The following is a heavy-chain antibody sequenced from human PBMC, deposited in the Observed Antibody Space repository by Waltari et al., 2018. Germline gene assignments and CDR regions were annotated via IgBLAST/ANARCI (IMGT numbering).Heavy chain of an antibody. J-gene: IGHJ6*03. CDR1: GGSISSSSYY. Sequence: QLQLQESGPGLVKPSETLSLTCTVSGGSISSSSYYWGWIRQPPGKGLEWIGSIYYSGGTYYNPSLKSRVTISVDTSKNQFSLKLSSVTAADTAVYYCARQGRYHYYMDVWGKGTTVTVSS. CDR3: ARQGRYHYYMDV. V-gene: IGHV4-39*01. CDR2: IYYSGGT.